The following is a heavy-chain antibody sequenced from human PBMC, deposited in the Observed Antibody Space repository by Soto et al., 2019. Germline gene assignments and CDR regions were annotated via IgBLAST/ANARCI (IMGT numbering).Heavy chain of an antibody. CDR3: ARDKTVVPAAIYIGGLYYGMDV. CDR1: GFTFSSYG. CDR2: IWYDGSNK. D-gene: IGHD2-2*01. Sequence: PGGSLRLSCAASGFTFSSYGMHWVRQAPGKGLEWVAVIWYDGSNKYYADSVKGRFTISRDNSKNTLYLQMNSLRAEDTAVYYCARDKTVVPAAIYIGGLYYGMDVWGQGTTVTVSS. V-gene: IGHV3-33*01. J-gene: IGHJ6*02.